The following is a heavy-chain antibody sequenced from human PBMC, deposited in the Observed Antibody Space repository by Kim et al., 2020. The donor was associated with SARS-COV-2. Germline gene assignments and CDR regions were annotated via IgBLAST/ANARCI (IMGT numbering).Heavy chain of an antibody. Sequence: GGSLRLSCEASGFTFTSYSMTWVRQAPGKGLEWVASIGITGGNTYYADSVKGRLTISRDNSRDTLFLHMNSLRAEDTAVYYCAKRSIGAWSFDYWGQGTLVTVSS. V-gene: IGHV3-23*01. CDR1: GFTFTSYS. J-gene: IGHJ4*02. CDR2: IGITGGNT. D-gene: IGHD1-26*01. CDR3: AKRSIGAWSFDY.